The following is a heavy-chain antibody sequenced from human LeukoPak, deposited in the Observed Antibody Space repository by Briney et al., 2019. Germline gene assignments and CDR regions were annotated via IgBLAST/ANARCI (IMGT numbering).Heavy chain of an antibody. V-gene: IGHV1-18*01. CDR1: GYTFASYG. J-gene: IGHJ6*03. CDR2: ISAYNGDT. CDR3: ARGMRANDYGDYESPNYYYMDV. Sequence: ASVKVSCKASGYTFASYGISWVRQAPGQGLEWMGWISAYNGDTNYAQKFQGRVTITADESTSTAYMELSSLRSEDTAVYYCARGMRANDYGDYESPNYYYMDVWGKGTTVTISS. D-gene: IGHD4-17*01.